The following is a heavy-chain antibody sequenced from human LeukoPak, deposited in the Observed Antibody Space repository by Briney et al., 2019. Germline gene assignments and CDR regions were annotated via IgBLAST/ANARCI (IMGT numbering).Heavy chain of an antibody. Sequence: SVKVSCKASGYTFTSYGISWVRQAPGQGLEWMGGIIPIFGTANYAQKFQGRVTITADESTSTAYMELSSLRSEDTAVYYCARSGELAHDYWGQGTLVTVSS. D-gene: IGHD1-26*01. V-gene: IGHV1-69*13. CDR2: IIPIFGTA. J-gene: IGHJ4*02. CDR1: GYTFTSYG. CDR3: ARSGELAHDY.